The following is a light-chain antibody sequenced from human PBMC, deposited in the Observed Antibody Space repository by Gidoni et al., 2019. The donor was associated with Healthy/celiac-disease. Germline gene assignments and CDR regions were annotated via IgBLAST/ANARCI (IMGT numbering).Light chain of an antibody. CDR1: QSVSSSY. CDR3: QQYGSSPPYT. CDR2: GAS. J-gene: IGKJ2*01. Sequence: EIGLTQSPGTLSLSPGESATLSCRARQSVSSSYLACYQQTPGQAPRRLIYGASSRATSIPDRFSGSGSGTDFTLTISRLEPADFAVYYCQQYGSSPPYTFGQGTKLEIK. V-gene: IGKV3-20*01.